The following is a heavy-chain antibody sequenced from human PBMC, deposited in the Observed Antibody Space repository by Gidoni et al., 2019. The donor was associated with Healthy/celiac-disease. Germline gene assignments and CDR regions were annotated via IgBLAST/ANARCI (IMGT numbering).Heavy chain of an antibody. CDR2: ISGSGGST. CDR3: AKDPTYDSSGYYPLSFFDY. V-gene: IGHV3-23*01. CDR1: GFTFSSYA. D-gene: IGHD3-22*01. J-gene: IGHJ4*02. Sequence: EVQLLASGGGVVQPGGSLRLSCAASGFTFSSYAMSWVRQAPGKGLEWVSAISGSGGSTYYADSVKGRFTISRDNSKNTLYLQMNSLRAEDTAVYYCAKDPTYDSSGYYPLSFFDYWGQGTLVTVSS.